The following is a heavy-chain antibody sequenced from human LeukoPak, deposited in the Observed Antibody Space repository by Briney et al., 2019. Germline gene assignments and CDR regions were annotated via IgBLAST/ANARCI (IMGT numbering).Heavy chain of an antibody. D-gene: IGHD2-8*01. CDR2: IHSGGTT. CDR1: VGSIGSSSYF. Sequence: SSETLSLTCTVSVGSIGSSSYFWAWIRQPPGKGLEWIGTIHSGGTTYYNPSLKSRVSISVDRSKNQFSLKLSSVTAADTAVYYCARENGGLGDAVDIGGEGTMVIVSS. J-gene: IGHJ3*02. CDR3: ARENGGLGDAVDI. V-gene: IGHV4-39*07.